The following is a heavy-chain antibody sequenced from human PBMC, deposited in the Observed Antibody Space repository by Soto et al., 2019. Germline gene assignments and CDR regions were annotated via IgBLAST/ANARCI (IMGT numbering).Heavy chain of an antibody. D-gene: IGHD3-22*01. CDR3: SRSITMLVVPRD. CDR1: GFTFGDYA. J-gene: IGHJ4*02. Sequence: PGGSLRLSCTASGFTFGDYAMSWFRQAPGKGLEWVGFIRSKAYGGTTEYAASVKGRFTISRDDSKSIAYLQMNSLKTEDTAVYDCSRSITMLVVPRDWGQGTLVPVAS. CDR2: IRSKAYGGTT. V-gene: IGHV3-49*03.